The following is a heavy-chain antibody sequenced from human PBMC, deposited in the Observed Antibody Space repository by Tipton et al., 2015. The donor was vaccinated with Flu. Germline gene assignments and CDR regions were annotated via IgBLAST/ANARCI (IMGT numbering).Heavy chain of an antibody. J-gene: IGHJ4*02. CDR2: IYPSGTT. Sequence: LSLTCAVSGYSISSGYYWGWIRQPPGKRLELIGSIYPSGTTYYNPSLKSRVTISVDTSKSQFSLMLRSVIAADTAVYYCARLSYYDVDLKNFYFDYWGQGALVTVSS. D-gene: IGHD3-10*02. CDR3: ARLSYYDVDLKNFYFDY. V-gene: IGHV4-38-2*01. CDR1: GYSISSGYY.